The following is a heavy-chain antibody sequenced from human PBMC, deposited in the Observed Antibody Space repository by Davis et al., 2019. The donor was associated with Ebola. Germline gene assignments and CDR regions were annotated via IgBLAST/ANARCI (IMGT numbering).Heavy chain of an antibody. Sequence: PGGSLRLSCAASGFTFSSYEMNWVRQAPGKGLEWISYISRSGSTIIYADSVKGRFTISRDSAKNSLYLQMNSLRAEDTAVYYCARVEDSNGWHYFDYWGQGTLVTVSS. D-gene: IGHD6-19*01. CDR1: GFTFSSYE. CDR3: ARVEDSNGWHYFDY. V-gene: IGHV3-48*03. CDR2: ISRSGSTI. J-gene: IGHJ4*02.